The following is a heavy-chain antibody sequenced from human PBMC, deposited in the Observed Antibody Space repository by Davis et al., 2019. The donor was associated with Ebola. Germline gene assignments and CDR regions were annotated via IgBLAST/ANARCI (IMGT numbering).Heavy chain of an antibody. D-gene: IGHD6-13*01. CDR2: MNQDGSVR. V-gene: IGHV3-7*01. J-gene: IGHJ4*02. CDR1: GFTFSSYW. Sequence: PGGSLRLSCAASGFTFSSYWLSWVRQAPGKGLEWVANMNQDGSVRHYLGSVQGRFTISRDNAKNSLYLQMDSLRAEDTAVYYCARDWTGVAAAGTWGYWGQGTLVTVSS. CDR3: ARDWTGVAAAGTWGY.